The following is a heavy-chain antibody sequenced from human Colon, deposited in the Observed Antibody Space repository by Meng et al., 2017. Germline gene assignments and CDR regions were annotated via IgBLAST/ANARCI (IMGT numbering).Heavy chain of an antibody. CDR3: ARGAITRTATALGW. V-gene: IGHV1-3*01. J-gene: IGHJ4*02. Sequence: QVQLVQSGVEVEKPGASVKLSCKTSGFTFTGYTLHWVRQAPGQSLEWMGWINAADGSTKYSQKFLDRVTLTRDTSASTVYMELSSLTSEDTAVYYCARGAITRTATALGWWGQGTLVTVSS. CDR2: INAADGST. D-gene: IGHD6-19*01. CDR1: GFTFTGYT.